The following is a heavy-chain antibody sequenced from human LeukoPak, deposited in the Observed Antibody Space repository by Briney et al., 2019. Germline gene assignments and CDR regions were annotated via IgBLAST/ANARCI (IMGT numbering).Heavy chain of an antibody. Sequence: GGSLRLSCAASGFAFSSYAMSWVRQAPGKGLEWVSVTSGSGGNPYYADSVKGRFTISRDNSKNTLYMHMNSLRAEDTALYYCAKETGIILVRGAVDYWGQGTLVTVSS. CDR1: GFAFSSYA. CDR2: TSGSGGNP. D-gene: IGHD3-10*01. J-gene: IGHJ4*02. CDR3: AKETGIILVRGAVDY. V-gene: IGHV3-23*01.